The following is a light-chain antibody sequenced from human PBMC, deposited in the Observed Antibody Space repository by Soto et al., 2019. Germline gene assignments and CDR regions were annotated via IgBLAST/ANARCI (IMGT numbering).Light chain of an antibody. V-gene: IGLV1-44*01. Sequence: QSVLTQPPSASGTPGQRVTISCSGSSSDIGSNTVNWYQQLPGTAPKRLIYSNNQRPSGVPDRFSGSKSGTSASLAISGLQSEDEADYYCAAWDDSLNAWVFGGGTKVTVL. CDR1: SSDIGSNT. CDR2: SNN. CDR3: AAWDDSLNAWV. J-gene: IGLJ3*02.